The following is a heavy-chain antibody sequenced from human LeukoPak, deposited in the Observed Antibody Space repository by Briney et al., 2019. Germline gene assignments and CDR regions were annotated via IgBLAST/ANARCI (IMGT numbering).Heavy chain of an antibody. CDR2: INPGGDNT. D-gene: IGHD5-18*01. V-gene: IGHV1-46*01. CDR1: GYTFTNYY. Sequence: ASVKVSCKASGYTFTNYYIHWVRQAPGQGLEWMGLINPGGDNTDYAQNFQGRVTMTRDTSTSTAYMELSRLRSDDTAVYYCARDYRIGYSYGRLLDYWGRGTLVTVSS. CDR3: ARDYRIGYSYGRLLDY. J-gene: IGHJ4*02.